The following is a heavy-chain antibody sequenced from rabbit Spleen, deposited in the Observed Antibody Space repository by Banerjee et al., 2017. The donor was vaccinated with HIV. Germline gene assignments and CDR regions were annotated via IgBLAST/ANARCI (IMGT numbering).Heavy chain of an antibody. V-gene: IGHV1S40*01. CDR1: GFYFSSSDY. CDR3: ARDLVSVIGWNFNL. J-gene: IGHJ4*01. Sequence: QSLEESGGDLVKPGASLTLTCTASGFYFSSSDYMCWVRQAPGKGLEWIACIYTGSARATYYASWAKGRFTISKASSTTVTLQMTSLTAADTATYFCARDLVSVIGWNFNLWGPGTLVTVS. CDR2: IYTGSARAT. D-gene: IGHD1-1*01.